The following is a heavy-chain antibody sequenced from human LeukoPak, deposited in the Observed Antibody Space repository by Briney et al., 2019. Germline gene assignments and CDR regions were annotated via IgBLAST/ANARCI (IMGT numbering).Heavy chain of an antibody. Sequence: PGGSLRLSCAASGFTFSNAWMSWVRQAPGKGLEWVGRIKSKTDGGTTDYAAPVNGRFTISRDDSKNTLYLQMNSLKTEDTAVYYCTTDYLDIVATTSGAFDIWGQGTMVTVSS. CDR1: GFTFSNAW. CDR3: TTDYLDIVATTSGAFDI. CDR2: IKSKTDGGTT. J-gene: IGHJ3*02. V-gene: IGHV3-15*01. D-gene: IGHD5-12*01.